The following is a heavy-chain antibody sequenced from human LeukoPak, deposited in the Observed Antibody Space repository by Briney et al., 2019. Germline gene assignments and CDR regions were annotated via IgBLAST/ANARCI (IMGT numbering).Heavy chain of an antibody. J-gene: IGHJ5*02. CDR2: IIPIFGTA. Sequence: SVKVSCKASGGTFSSYAISWVRQAPGQGLEWMGRIIPIFGTANYAQKFQGRVTITTDESTSTAYMELSSLRSEDTAVYYCARTLPRITMKEGGWLDPWGQGTLVTVSS. D-gene: IGHD3-22*01. CDR3: ARTLPRITMKEGGWLDP. V-gene: IGHV1-69*05. CDR1: GGTFSSYA.